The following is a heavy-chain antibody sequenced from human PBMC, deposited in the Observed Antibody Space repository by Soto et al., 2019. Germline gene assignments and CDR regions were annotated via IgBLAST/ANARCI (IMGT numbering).Heavy chain of an antibody. Sequence: ASVKGCCRSSGYTFTGYYMHWVRQAPGQVLEWMGWINPNSGGTNYAQKFQGRVTMTRDTSISTAYMELSRLRSDDTAVYYCARVNTVHYYDSSGYYPRLNYYGMDVWGQGTTVTVSS. CDR3: ARVNTVHYYDSSGYYPRLNYYGMDV. V-gene: IGHV1-2*02. J-gene: IGHJ6*02. CDR1: GYTFTGYY. D-gene: IGHD3-22*01. CDR2: INPNSGGT.